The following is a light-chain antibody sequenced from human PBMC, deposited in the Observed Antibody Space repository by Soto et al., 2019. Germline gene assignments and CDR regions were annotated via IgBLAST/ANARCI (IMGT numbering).Light chain of an antibody. CDR2: GAS. CDR1: QCVSSSY. V-gene: IGKV3-20*01. CDR3: QQYGSSPGT. J-gene: IGKJ1*01. Sequence: EIVLTQSPGTLSLSPGERATLSCRASQCVSSSYLAWYQQKPGQAPRLLIYGASSRATGIPDRFSGSGSGTDFNLTISRLEPEDFAVYYCQQYGSSPGTFGQGTKVEIK.